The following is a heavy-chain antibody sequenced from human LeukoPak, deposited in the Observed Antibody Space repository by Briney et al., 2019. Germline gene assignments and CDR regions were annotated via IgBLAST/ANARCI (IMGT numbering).Heavy chain of an antibody. V-gene: IGHV4-39*01. CDR1: GVSISSSSYY. CDR3: ARHPRSRGYNYGFDAFNI. Sequence: PSETLSLTCSVSGVSISSSSYYWGWIRQPPGKGLEWIATIYDSGTTYYNPSLKSRVTISIDTSKNQFSLKLSSVTAADTAVYYCARHPRSRGYNYGFDAFNIWGQGTMVTVSS. J-gene: IGHJ3*02. CDR2: IYDSGTT. D-gene: IGHD5-18*01.